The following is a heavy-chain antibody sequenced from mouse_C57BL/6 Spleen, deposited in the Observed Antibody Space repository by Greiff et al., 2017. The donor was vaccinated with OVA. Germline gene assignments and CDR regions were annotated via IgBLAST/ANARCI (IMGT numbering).Heavy chain of an antibody. CDR3: ARGRTTSMDY. D-gene: IGHD1-1*01. CDR1: GYSITSGYY. J-gene: IGHJ4*01. CDR2: ISYDGSN. V-gene: IGHV3-6*01. Sequence: EVQLQESGPGLVKPSQSLSLTCSVTGYSITSGYYWNWIRQFPGNKLEWMGYISYDGSNNYNPSLKNRISITRDTSKNQFFLKLNSVTTEDTATYYCARGRTTSMDYWGQGTSVTVSS.